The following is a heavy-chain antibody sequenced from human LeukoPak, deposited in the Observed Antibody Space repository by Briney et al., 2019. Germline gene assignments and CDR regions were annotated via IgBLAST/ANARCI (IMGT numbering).Heavy chain of an antibody. CDR3: ARDRGHDYGDYVLGY. CDR1: GFTFSSYA. V-gene: IGHV3-30-3*01. CDR2: ISYDGSNK. J-gene: IGHJ4*02. D-gene: IGHD4-17*01. Sequence: PGGSLRLSCAASGFTFSSYAMHWVRQAPGKGLEWVAVISYDGSNKYYADSVKGRFTISRDNSKNTLYLQMNSLRAEDTAVYYCARDRGHDYGDYVLGYWGQGTLVTVSS.